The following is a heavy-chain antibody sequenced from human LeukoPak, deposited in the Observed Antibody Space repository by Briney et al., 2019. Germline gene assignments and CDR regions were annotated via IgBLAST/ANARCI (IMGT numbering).Heavy chain of an antibody. CDR2: FEPEDGET. D-gene: IGHD2-21*01. V-gene: IGHV1-24*01. Sequence: ASVKVSCKVSGYTLTELSMHWVRQAPGKGLEWMGGFEPEDGETIYAQKFQGRVTMTEDTSTDTAYMELSSLRSEDTAVYYCATAGKKYCGGDCYGYYFDYWGQGTLVTVSS. J-gene: IGHJ4*02. CDR3: ATAGKKYCGGDCYGYYFDY. CDR1: GYTLTELS.